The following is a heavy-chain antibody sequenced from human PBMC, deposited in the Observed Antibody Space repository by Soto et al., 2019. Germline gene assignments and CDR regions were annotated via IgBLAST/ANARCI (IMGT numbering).Heavy chain of an antibody. D-gene: IGHD6-19*01. Sequence: GGSLRLSCAASGFTFSSYWMHWVRQAPGKGLVWVSRINSDGSSTSYADSVKGRFTISRDNAKNTLYLQMNSLGAEDTAVYYCARAIRAAVAGNDYWGQGTLVTVSS. CDR2: INSDGSST. V-gene: IGHV3-74*01. CDR3: ARAIRAAVAGNDY. CDR1: GFTFSSYW. J-gene: IGHJ4*02.